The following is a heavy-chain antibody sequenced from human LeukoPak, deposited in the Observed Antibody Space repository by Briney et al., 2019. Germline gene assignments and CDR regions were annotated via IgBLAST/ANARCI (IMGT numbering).Heavy chain of an antibody. V-gene: IGHV3-20*04. CDR1: GFTFDDYG. Sequence: GGSLRLSCAASGFTFDDYGMSWVRQAPGKGLEWVSGINRNGGSTGYADSVKGRFTISRDNSKNTLYLQMNSLRAEDTAVYYCAKAPIAAAGVFDYWGQGTLVTVSS. CDR3: AKAPIAAAGVFDY. J-gene: IGHJ4*02. D-gene: IGHD6-13*01. CDR2: INRNGGST.